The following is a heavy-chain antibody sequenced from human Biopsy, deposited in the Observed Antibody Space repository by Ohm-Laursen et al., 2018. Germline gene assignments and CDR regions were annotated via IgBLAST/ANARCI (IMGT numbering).Heavy chain of an antibody. J-gene: IGHJ3*02. CDR3: ARWTPEYDSSRYYLDAFDI. Sequence: GTLSLTCTVSGGSLSSYYWSWIRQPAGKGLEWIGRIYSSGSTNYNPSLKSRVTLSMDTSKTQFSLKLSFVTAADTAVYYCARWTPEYDSSRYYLDAFDIWGQGTKVTVSS. D-gene: IGHD3-22*01. CDR2: IYSSGST. V-gene: IGHV4-4*07. CDR1: GGSLSSYY.